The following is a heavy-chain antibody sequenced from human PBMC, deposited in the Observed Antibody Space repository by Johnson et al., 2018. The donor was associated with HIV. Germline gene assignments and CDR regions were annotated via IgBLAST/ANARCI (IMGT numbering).Heavy chain of an antibody. CDR1: GFTFSNYG. Sequence: VQLMESGGGVVQPGGSLRLSCAASGFTFSNYGMSWVRQTPGRGPEWVSTISPSSVRTYHADSVKGRFTIFRDNSKNTLYLQMKSLRAEDTAVYYCAKDRGQFGDGVPDAFDIWGQGTMVTVSS. J-gene: IGHJ3*02. CDR3: AKDRGQFGDGVPDAFDI. CDR2: ISPSSVRT. D-gene: IGHD3-10*01. V-gene: IGHV3-23*01.